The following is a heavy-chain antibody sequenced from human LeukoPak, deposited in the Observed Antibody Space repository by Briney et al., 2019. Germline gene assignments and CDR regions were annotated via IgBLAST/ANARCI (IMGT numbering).Heavy chain of an antibody. J-gene: IGHJ4*02. CDR3: ASLATIRGDFDY. CDR2: IKQDGSEK. Sequence: GGSLRLSCAASGFTFSSSWMSRVRQAPGKGLEWVANIKQDGSEKYYVDSVKGRFTISRDNAKNSLYLQMNSLRAGDTAVYYCASLATIRGDFDYWGQGTLVTVSS. V-gene: IGHV3-7*03. CDR1: GFTFSSSW. D-gene: IGHD5-12*01.